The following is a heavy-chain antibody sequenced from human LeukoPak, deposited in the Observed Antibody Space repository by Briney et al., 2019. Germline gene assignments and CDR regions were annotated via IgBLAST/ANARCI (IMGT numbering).Heavy chain of an antibody. J-gene: IGHJ4*02. D-gene: IGHD4-17*01. V-gene: IGHV4-31*03. CDR3: ARGGYTVTTSFDY. Sequence: SETLSLTCTVSGGSISSGGYYWSWIRQHPGKGLEWIGYIYYSGSTYYNPSLKSRVTISVDTSKNQFSLKLSSVTGADTAVYYCARGGYTVTTSFDYWGQGTLVTVSS. CDR1: GGSISSGGYY. CDR2: IYYSGST.